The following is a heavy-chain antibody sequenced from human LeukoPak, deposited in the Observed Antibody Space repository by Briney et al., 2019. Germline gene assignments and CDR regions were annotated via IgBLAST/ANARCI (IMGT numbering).Heavy chain of an antibody. CDR1: GGSISSGGYY. Sequence: PSETLSLTCTVSGGSISSGGYYWSWIRQPPGKGLEWIGYIYHSGSTYYNPSLKSRVTISVDRSKNQFSLKLSSVTAADTAVYYCARAIYCSGGNCYSSQYFDLWGRGTLVTVSS. CDR3: ARAIYCSGGNCYSSQYFDL. CDR2: IYHSGST. D-gene: IGHD2-15*01. J-gene: IGHJ2*01. V-gene: IGHV4-30-2*01.